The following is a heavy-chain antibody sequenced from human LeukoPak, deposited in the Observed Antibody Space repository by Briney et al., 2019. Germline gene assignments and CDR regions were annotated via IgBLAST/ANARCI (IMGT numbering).Heavy chain of an antibody. Sequence: ASVKVSCKASGYTFTGYYMHWVRQAPGQGLEWMGWINPNSGGTNYAQKFQGRVTMTRDTSISTAYMELSRLRSDDTAVYYCARDFSLRGATGGHYYYYMDVWGKGTTVTVSS. CDR2: INPNSGGT. J-gene: IGHJ6*03. D-gene: IGHD1-26*01. V-gene: IGHV1-2*02. CDR1: GYTFTGYY. CDR3: ARDFSLRGATGGHYYYYMDV.